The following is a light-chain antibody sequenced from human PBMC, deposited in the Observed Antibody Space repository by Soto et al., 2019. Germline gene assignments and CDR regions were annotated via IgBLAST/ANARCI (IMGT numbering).Light chain of an antibody. CDR1: SSDIGGYDY. J-gene: IGLJ2*01. CDR2: DVN. Sequence: QSALTQPASVSGSPGQSITLSCTGTSSDIGGYDYVSWYQRHPGKAPKLIIYDVNNRPSGGSNRFSGSKSGNTASLTISGRQDADDADYYCPSSSSGTAHVVFGGGTKLTVL. CDR3: PSSSSGTAHVV. V-gene: IGLV2-14*01.